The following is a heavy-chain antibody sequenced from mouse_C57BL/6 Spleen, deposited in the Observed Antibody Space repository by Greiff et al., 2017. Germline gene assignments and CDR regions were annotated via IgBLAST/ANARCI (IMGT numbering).Heavy chain of an antibody. CDR3: ARFGGNSWFAY. J-gene: IGHJ3*01. Sequence: QVQLQQSGPELVKPGASVKISCKASGYAFSSSWMNWVKQRPGKGLEWIGRIYPGDGDTNYNGKFKGKATLTADKSSSTAYMQLSSLTSEDSAVYFCARFGGNSWFAYWGQGTLVTVSA. CDR1: GYAFSSSW. CDR2: IYPGDGDT. D-gene: IGHD2-1*01. V-gene: IGHV1-82*01.